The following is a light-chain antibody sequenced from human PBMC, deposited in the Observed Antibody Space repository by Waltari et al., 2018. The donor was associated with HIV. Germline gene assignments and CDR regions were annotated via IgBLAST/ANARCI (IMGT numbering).Light chain of an antibody. CDR3: QQYYRTPT. CDR1: QGISNS. CDR2: AAS. J-gene: IGKJ1*01. V-gene: IGKV1-NL1*01. Sequence: DIQMTQSPASLSASVGDRVTITCRASQGISNSLVWYQQKPGKAPKLLLYAASRLESGVPSRFSGSGSGTDYTLTITSLQPEDFATYYCQQYYRTPTFGQGTKVEIK.